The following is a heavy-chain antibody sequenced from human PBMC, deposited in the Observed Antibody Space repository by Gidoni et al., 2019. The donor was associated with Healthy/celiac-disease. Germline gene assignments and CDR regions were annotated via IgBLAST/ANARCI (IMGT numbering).Heavy chain of an antibody. V-gene: IGHV3-7*01. CDR1: GFTFSSYW. Sequence: EVQPVASGGGLVQPGGSRRLPCAAAGFTFSSYWMSWVRQAPGKGLEWVANIKQDGSEKYYVDSEKGLFTISRDNAKNSLYLQMNSLRAEDTAVYYCARELAAAGTGGFDYWGQGTLVTVSS. CDR2: IKQDGSEK. J-gene: IGHJ4*02. D-gene: IGHD6-13*01. CDR3: ARELAAAGTGGFDY.